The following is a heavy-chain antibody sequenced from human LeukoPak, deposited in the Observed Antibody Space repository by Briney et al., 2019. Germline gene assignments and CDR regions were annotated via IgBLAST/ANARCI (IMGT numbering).Heavy chain of an antibody. V-gene: IGHV4-59*01. CDR1: GGSISSYY. J-gene: IGHJ6*02. CDR3: ARVGTAARPGAYYYYYGMDV. CDR2: IYYSGST. D-gene: IGHD6-6*01. Sequence: SETLSLTGTVSGGSISSYYWSWIRQPPGKGLEWIGYIYYSGSTNYNPSLKSRVTISVDTSKNQFSLKLSSVTAADTAVYYCARVGTAARPGAYYYYYGMDVWGQGTTVTVSS.